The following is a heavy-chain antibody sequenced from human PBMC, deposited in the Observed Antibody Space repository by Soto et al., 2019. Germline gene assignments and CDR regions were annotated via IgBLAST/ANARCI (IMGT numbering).Heavy chain of an antibody. V-gene: IGHV1-18*04. Sequence: ASVKVSCKASGYTFTSYGISWVRQAPGQGLEWMGWISAYNGNTNYARKLQGRVTMTIDTSTRTAYMELRSLRSDDTAVYYCARNKLGYCTNGVCFDPDYWGQGTLVTVSS. CDR3: ARNKLGYCTNGVCFDPDY. CDR2: ISAYNGNT. J-gene: IGHJ4*02. CDR1: GYTFTSYG. D-gene: IGHD2-8*01.